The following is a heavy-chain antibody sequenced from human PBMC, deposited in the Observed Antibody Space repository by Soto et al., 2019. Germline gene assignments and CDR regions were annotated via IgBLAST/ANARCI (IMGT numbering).Heavy chain of an antibody. CDR2: IKGDGSDT. J-gene: IGHJ4*02. CDR1: GFTFSSSR. CDR3: STLGGPHLESRDY. D-gene: IGHD1-1*01. Sequence: GGSLSLSCAASGFTFSSSRMHWVRQVPGKGLVWVSHIKGDGSDTSYAESVKGRFTVSRDNAKDTLYLQMNNLRAEDTALYYCSTLGGPHLESRDYWGQGTLVTVSS. V-gene: IGHV3-74*01.